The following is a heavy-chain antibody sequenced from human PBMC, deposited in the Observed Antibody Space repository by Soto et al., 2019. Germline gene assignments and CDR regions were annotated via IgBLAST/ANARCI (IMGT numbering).Heavy chain of an antibody. CDR1: VGSVSSDS. CDR3: ARSSGGNFGIIIEGTNWFAP. CDR2: VFYTGVT. D-gene: IGHD1-26*01. J-gene: IGHJ5*02. V-gene: IGHV4-59*02. Sequence: SETLSLTCTVSVGSVSSDSWSWIRQAPGKELEWIGYVFYTGVTQYNPSLKSRLTISLDTSQDQFSLRLNSVTAADTAMYYCARSSGGNFGIIIEGTNWFAPWGQGTLVTVSS.